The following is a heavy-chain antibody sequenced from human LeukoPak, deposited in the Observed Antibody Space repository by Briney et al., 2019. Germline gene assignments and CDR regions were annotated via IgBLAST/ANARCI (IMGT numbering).Heavy chain of an antibody. J-gene: IGHJ3*02. CDR3: ASNYYDSSGYYLRFAFDI. V-gene: IGHV4-59*01. CDR2: IYYSGST. CDR1: GGSISSYY. D-gene: IGHD3-22*01. Sequence: NPSETLSLTCTVSGGSISSYYWSWIRQPPGKGLEWIGYIYYSGSTNYNPSLKSRVTISVDTSKNQFSLKLSSVTAADTAVYYCASNYYDSSGYYLRFAFDIWGQGTMVTVSS.